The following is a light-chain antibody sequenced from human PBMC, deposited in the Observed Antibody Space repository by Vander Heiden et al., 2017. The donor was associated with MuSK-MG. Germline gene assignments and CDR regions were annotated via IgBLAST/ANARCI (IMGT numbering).Light chain of an antibody. J-gene: IGKJ1*01. Sequence: DIVMTPSPDSLTVSLGERATINCKSSQTVLYSSNNKDYLAWYQQKPGQPPKLLIDWAFTRQSGVPDRLSGSGSGTDFTLTISSLQAEDVAVYYCRQDDNIPQTFGQGTKVEIK. CDR2: WAF. CDR3: RQDDNIPQT. V-gene: IGKV4-1*01. CDR1: QTVLYSSNNKDY.